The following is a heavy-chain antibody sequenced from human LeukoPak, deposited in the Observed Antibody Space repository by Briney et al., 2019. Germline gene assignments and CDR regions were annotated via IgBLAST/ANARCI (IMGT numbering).Heavy chain of an antibody. Sequence: SQTLSLTCAISGDSVSSNSAAWNWIRQSPSRGLEWLGRTYYRSNWNNDYAVSVTSRLTINPDTSKNQFSLQLNSVTPEDTAVYYCARSRLHHNYGSGTNFDYWGQGTLVTVSS. V-gene: IGHV6-1*01. J-gene: IGHJ4*02. CDR1: GDSVSSNSAA. D-gene: IGHD3-10*01. CDR3: ARSRLHHNYGSGTNFDY. CDR2: TYYRSNWNN.